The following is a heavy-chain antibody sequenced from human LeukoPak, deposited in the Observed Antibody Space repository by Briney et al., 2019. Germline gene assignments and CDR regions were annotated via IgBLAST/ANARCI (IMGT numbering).Heavy chain of an antibody. CDR1: GFTFSSYE. D-gene: IGHD3-22*01. Sequence: GGSLRLPCAASGFTFSSYEMNWVRQAPGKGLEWVSYISSSGSTIYYADSVKGRFTISRDNSKNTLYLQMNSLRAEDTAVYYCARGGSSGYYLGYWGQGTLVTVSS. V-gene: IGHV3-48*03. CDR3: ARGGSSGYYLGY. CDR2: ISSSGSTI. J-gene: IGHJ4*02.